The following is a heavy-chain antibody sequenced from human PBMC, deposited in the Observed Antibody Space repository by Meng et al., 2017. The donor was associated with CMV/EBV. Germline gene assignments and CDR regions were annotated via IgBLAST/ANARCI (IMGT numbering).Heavy chain of an antibody. CDR1: GDSITNYY. V-gene: IGHV4-59*01. D-gene: IGHD2-15*01. CDR3: AREACPWETYCSRTGYYGVDV. CDR2: VYNSEYT. J-gene: IGHJ6*02. Sequence: SETLSLTCSVSGDSITNYYWSWFRQPPGKRLEWIGYVYNSEYTKYNPSLESRVTISVDTSTNQFSLKLASVTAADTATYFCAREACPWETYCSRTGYYGVDVWGQGTTVTVSS.